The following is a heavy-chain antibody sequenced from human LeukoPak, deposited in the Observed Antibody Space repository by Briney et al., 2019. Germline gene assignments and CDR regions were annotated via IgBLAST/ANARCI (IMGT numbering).Heavy chain of an antibody. CDR2: IYYSGST. J-gene: IGHJ4*02. V-gene: IGHV4-30-4*07. D-gene: IGHD3-22*01. Sequence: PSQTLSLTCAVSSGSISSGGYSWSWVRQPPGKGLEWIGYIYYSGSTFYNPSLKSRVTISIDTSKNQFTLNLNSVTAADTAVYYCARVHGYYYDSSSFFVDSWGQGTLVTVSS. CDR1: SGSISSGGYS. CDR3: ARVHGYYYDSSSFFVDS.